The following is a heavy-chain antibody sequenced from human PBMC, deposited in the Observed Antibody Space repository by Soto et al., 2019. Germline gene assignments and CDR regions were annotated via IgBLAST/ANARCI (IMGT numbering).Heavy chain of an antibody. J-gene: IGHJ6*02. CDR3: ARDPVNYYGSWTYGMDV. CDR1: GLTLSRFA. D-gene: IGHD3-10*01. CDR2: IGYDGSNT. Sequence: QVQLVESGGGVVQPGRSLRLSCAASGLTLSRFAMHWVRQAPGKGLAWVAVIGYDGSNTDYADSVKGRFTISRDNSKNTLYLQMNSLRPEDTAVYYCARDPVNYYGSWTYGMDVWGQGTTVTVSS. V-gene: IGHV3-30-3*01.